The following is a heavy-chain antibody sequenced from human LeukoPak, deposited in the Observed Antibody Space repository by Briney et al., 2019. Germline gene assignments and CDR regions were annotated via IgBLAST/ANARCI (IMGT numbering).Heavy chain of an antibody. J-gene: IGHJ6*02. Sequence: PGGSLRLSCAASGFTFSSYAMSWVRQAPGKGLEWVSAISGSGGSTYYADSVKGRLTISRDNSKNTLYLQMNSLRAEDTAVYYCAKSEGGSYYGYYYYGMDVWGQGTTVTVSS. CDR1: GFTFSSYA. CDR2: ISGSGGST. V-gene: IGHV3-23*01. CDR3: AKSEGGSYYGYYYYGMDV. D-gene: IGHD1-26*01.